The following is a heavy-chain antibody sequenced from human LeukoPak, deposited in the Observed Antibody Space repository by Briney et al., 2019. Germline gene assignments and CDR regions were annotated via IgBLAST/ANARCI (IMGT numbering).Heavy chain of an antibody. CDR2: ISSSGSTI. Sequence: PGGSLRLSCAASGVTFSGYYMSWIRQAPGKGLEWVSYISSSGSTIYYADSVKGRFTTSRDNAKNSLYLQMNSLRAEDTAVYYCARGSEGYYDSSGYPFDYWGQGTLVTVSS. J-gene: IGHJ4*02. CDR3: ARGSEGYYDSSGYPFDY. D-gene: IGHD3-22*01. CDR1: GVTFSGYY. V-gene: IGHV3-11*01.